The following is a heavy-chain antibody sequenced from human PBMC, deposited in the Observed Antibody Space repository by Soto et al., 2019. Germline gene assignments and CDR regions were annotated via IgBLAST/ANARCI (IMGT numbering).Heavy chain of an antibody. D-gene: IGHD6-6*01. J-gene: IGHJ3*02. Sequence: GGSLRLSCAASGFTFSSYGMHWVRQAPGKGLEWVAVIWYDGSNKYYADSVKGRFTISRDNSKNTLYLQMNSLRAEDTAVYYCARDLRGVAARPSDAFDIWGQGTMVTVSS. V-gene: IGHV3-33*01. CDR3: ARDLRGVAARPSDAFDI. CDR1: GFTFSSYG. CDR2: IWYDGSNK.